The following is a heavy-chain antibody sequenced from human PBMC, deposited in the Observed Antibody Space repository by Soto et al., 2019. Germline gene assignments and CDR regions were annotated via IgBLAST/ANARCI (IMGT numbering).Heavy chain of an antibody. CDR1: GFIFSDYY. D-gene: IGHD3-10*01. CDR3: ASDSSGYYGSGPFGGGS. CDR2: ISSSGPTI. J-gene: IGHJ5*02. Sequence: QVQLVESGGGLVKPGGSLRLSCAASGFIFSDYYMSWIRQAPGKGLEWVSHISSSGPTIFYAYSVKGRFTISRENAKNSLYLQMNSLRGEDTAVYYCASDSSGYYGSGPFGGGSWGQGTLVTVSS. V-gene: IGHV3-11*01.